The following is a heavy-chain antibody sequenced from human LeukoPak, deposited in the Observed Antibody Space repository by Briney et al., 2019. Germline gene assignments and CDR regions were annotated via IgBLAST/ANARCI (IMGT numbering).Heavy chain of an antibody. D-gene: IGHD1-26*01. CDR1: GFTVSSNY. Sequence: PGGSLRLSCAASGFTVSSNYMSWVRQAPGKGLEWVSYISSSSSTIYYADSVKGRFTISRDNAKNSLYLQMNSLRAEDTAVYYCARAIVGASFDYWGQGTLVTVSS. V-gene: IGHV3-48*01. J-gene: IGHJ4*02. CDR2: ISSSSSTI. CDR3: ARAIVGASFDY.